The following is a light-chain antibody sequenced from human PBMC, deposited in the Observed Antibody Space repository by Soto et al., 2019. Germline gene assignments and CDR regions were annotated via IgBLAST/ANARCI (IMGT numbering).Light chain of an antibody. V-gene: IGKV1-5*03. CDR2: KAS. CDR1: QSVSNW. J-gene: IGKJ1*01. Sequence: DIQMTQSPSTLSASVGDRVTITCRASQSVSNWLAWYQQEPGKAPKILIYKASSLESGVPSRFSGSGSGTEFTLTISSLRPDDFATYYCQHYNGYRWTFGQGTKV. CDR3: QHYNGYRWT.